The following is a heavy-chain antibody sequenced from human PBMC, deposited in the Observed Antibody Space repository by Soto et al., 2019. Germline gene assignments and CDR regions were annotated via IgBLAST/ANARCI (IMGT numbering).Heavy chain of an antibody. Sequence: QVQLVESGGGVVQPWRSLTLSCAASGFTFRNYAMHWVRQAPGTGLEWVATISYDGDNKYYTDSVKGPFNISRDNSKNALYLQMNSLRPEDTAVYYCARPWGQLSTYYYGMDNWGQGTTVTVSS. CDR3: ARPWGQLSTYYYGMDN. D-gene: IGHD3-16*01. V-gene: IGHV3-30-3*01. CDR1: GFTFRNYA. CDR2: ISYDGDNK. J-gene: IGHJ6*02.